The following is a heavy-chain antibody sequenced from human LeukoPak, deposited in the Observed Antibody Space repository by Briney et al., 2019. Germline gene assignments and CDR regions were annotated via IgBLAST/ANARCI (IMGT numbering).Heavy chain of an antibody. D-gene: IGHD3-9*01. CDR2: IYPGDSDT. J-gene: IGHJ4*02. Sequence: GESLQISCKGSGYSFTSYWIGWVRQMPGKGLEWMGIIYPGDSDTRYSPSFQGQVTISADKSISTAYLQWSSLKASDTAMYYCARRYYDILTGYPILDYWGQGTLVTVSS. V-gene: IGHV5-51*01. CDR3: ARRYYDILTGYPILDY. CDR1: GYSFTSYW.